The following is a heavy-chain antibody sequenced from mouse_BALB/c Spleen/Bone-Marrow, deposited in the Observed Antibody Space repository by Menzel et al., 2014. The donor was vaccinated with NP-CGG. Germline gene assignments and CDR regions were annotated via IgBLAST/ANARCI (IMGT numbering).Heavy chain of an antibody. J-gene: IGHJ4*01. CDR3: ARHAEVRRDAMDY. CDR2: ISNGGGST. Sequence: EVQGVESGGGLVQPGGSLKLSCATSGFTFSDYYMYWVRQTPEKRLEWVAYISNGGGSTYYPYTVKGRFTISRDNAKNTLYLQMSRLKSEDTAMYYCARHAEVRRDAMDYWGQGTSVTVSS. V-gene: IGHV5-12*02. CDR1: GFTFSDYY. D-gene: IGHD2-14*01.